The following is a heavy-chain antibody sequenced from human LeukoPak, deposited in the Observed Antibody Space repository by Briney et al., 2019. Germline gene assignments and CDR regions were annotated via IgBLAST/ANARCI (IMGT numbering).Heavy chain of an antibody. Sequence: PSETLSLTCGVYGDSFSGFYWTWVRQAPGKGLEWIGEISYSGTPRYNPSLNSRITITLDTSKKQISLTLSPVTAADTSVYYCVRGNVKHYHSVADEYYYYMDVWGKGTAVIVSS. V-gene: IGHV4-34*01. CDR1: GDSFSGFY. D-gene: IGHD6-19*01. CDR2: ISYSGTP. J-gene: IGHJ6*03. CDR3: VRGNVKHYHSVADEYYYYMDV.